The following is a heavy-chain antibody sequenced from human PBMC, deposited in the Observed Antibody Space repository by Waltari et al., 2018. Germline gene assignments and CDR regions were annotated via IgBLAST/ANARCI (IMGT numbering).Heavy chain of an antibody. CDR1: GFTFDDYG. V-gene: IGHV3-20*04. CDR3: ATVPGIATSGNDGIDI. D-gene: IGHD6-13*01. CDR2: MNWNGGST. J-gene: IGHJ3*02. Sequence: EVQLVESGGGVVRPGGSLRLSCAASGFTFDDYGMSWVRQAPGKGLEWVSDMNWNGGSTGYADSVKGRFTISRDSAKTSLYLQMNSLRAEDTALYYCATVPGIATSGNDGIDIWGQGTMVTVSS.